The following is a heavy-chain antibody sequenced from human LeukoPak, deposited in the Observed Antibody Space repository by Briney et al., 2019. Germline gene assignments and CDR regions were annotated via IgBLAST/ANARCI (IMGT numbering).Heavy chain of an antibody. CDR1: GFTFSSYG. D-gene: IGHD3-10*01. CDR2: ISSSSSYI. Sequence: GGSLRLSCAASGFTFSSYGMNWVRQAPGKGLEWVSFISSSSSYIYYADSVKGRFTISRDNAKNSLYLQMNSLRAEDTAVYYCARGGSGSYNYWGQGTLVTVSS. CDR3: ARGGSGSYNY. V-gene: IGHV3-21*01. J-gene: IGHJ4*02.